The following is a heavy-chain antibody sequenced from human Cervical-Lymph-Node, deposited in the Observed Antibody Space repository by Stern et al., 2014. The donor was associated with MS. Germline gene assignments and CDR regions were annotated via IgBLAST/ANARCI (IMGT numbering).Heavy chain of an antibody. J-gene: IGHJ4*02. V-gene: IGHV4-4*02. CDR1: GGSISNTNW. CDR3: ARVHSGYNWFDY. D-gene: IGHD5-12*01. Sequence: QVQLQESGPGLVKPSGTLSLTCAVSGGSISNTNWWGWVRQTPGMGLEWIGEIYHSGTTNFSPSLKSRVTMSVEKTINQFSLKLQSVTAADTAVYYCARVHSGYNWFDYWGQGTLVTVSS. CDR2: IYHSGTT.